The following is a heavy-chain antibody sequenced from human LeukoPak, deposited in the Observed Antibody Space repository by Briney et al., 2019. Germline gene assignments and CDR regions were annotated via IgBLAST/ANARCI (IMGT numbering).Heavy chain of an antibody. D-gene: IGHD3-10*01. V-gene: IGHV3-15*04. CDR1: GFTFSNAW. Sequence: AGGSLRLSCAASGFTFSNAWMNWVRQAPGKGLEWVGRIESKTDGGTTDYAAPVKGRFTISRGDSKNTLYLQMNSLKTEDTAVYCCTTDRLGGILWFGELGLVGGQGTLVTVSS. CDR2: IESKTDGGTT. CDR3: TTDRLGGILWFGELGLV. J-gene: IGHJ4*02.